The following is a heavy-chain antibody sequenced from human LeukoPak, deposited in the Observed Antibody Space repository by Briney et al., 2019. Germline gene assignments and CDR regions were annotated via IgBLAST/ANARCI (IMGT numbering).Heavy chain of an antibody. V-gene: IGHV4-38-2*02. CDR2: IYHSGST. J-gene: IGHJ4*02. CDR1: GYSISSGYY. Sequence: SETLSLTCTVSGYSISSGYYWGWIRQPPGKGLEWIGGIYHSGSTYYNPSLKSRVTISVDTSKNQFSLKLSSVTAADTAVYYCARDHTAMAMYYFDYWGQGTLVTVSS. D-gene: IGHD5-18*01. CDR3: ARDHTAMAMYYFDY.